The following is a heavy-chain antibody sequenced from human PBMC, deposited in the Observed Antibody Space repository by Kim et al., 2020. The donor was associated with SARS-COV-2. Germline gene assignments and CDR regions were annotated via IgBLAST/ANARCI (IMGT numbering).Heavy chain of an antibody. D-gene: IGHD3-16*01. CDR1: GFIFSSHW. CDR3: VRDDGRYGVDY. J-gene: IGHJ4*02. CDR2: IKSDGTYR. V-gene: IGHV3-74*01. Sequence: GSLRLSCAASGFIFSSHWMHWVRQVPGKGLVCVARIKSDGTYRDYGGSVEGRFTISRDNAKSSLYLQMNSLRVEDTAVYYCVRDDGRYGVDYWGQGTLVSVSS.